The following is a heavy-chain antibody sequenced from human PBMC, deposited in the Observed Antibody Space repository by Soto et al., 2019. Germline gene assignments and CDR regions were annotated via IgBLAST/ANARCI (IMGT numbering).Heavy chain of an antibody. CDR2: ISFDGSNK. D-gene: IGHD4-17*01. Sequence: QVQLVESGGGVVQPGRSLRLSCAASGITFSSYGMHWVRQAPGKGLEWVAVISFDGSNKYYADSVKGRFTISRDNSKNTXYLQMNSLRAEDTAVYYCAKDNYGDLLYYYYGMDVWGQGTTVTVSS. CDR1: GITFSSYG. J-gene: IGHJ6*02. CDR3: AKDNYGDLLYYYYGMDV. V-gene: IGHV3-30*18.